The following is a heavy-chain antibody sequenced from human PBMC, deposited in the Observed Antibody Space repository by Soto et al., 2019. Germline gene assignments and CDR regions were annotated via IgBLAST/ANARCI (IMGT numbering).Heavy chain of an antibody. CDR2: IIPIFGTA. D-gene: IGHD1-26*01. J-gene: IGHJ4*02. CDR3: ERDRRVRGSYYAGY. CDR1: GGTFSSYA. V-gene: IGHV1-69*01. Sequence: QVQLVQSGAEVKKPGSSVKVSCKASGGTFSSYAISWVRQAPGQGLEWRGGIIPIFGTANYAQKFQGRVTITADESTSTAYMGLSSLSSEYTAVYYCERDRRVRGSYYAGYWGQGTLVTVSS.